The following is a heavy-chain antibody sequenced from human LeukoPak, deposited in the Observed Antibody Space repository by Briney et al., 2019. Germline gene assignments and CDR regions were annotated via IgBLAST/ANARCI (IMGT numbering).Heavy chain of an antibody. CDR3: TRGLKVLGLDY. CDR2: INHSRSA. V-gene: IGHV4-34*01. CDR1: GGSFSGYY. Sequence: SETLSLTCAVYGGSFSGYYWSWIRQPPGKGLAWMGEINHSRSANYNPSLKRRVTISVDTSKNKSSLKLSSLTAALTPVYYCTRGLKVLGLDYWGQGTQVTDSP. J-gene: IGHJ4*02. D-gene: IGHD1-14*01.